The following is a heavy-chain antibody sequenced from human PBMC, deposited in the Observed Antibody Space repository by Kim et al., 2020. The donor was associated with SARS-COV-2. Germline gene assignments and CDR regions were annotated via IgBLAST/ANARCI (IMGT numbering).Heavy chain of an antibody. J-gene: IGHJ4*02. D-gene: IGHD2-15*01. CDR2: INPSGGST. CDR1: GYTFTSYY. Sequence: ASVKVSCKASGYTFTSYYMHWVRQAPGQGLEWMGIINPSGGSTSYAQKFQGRVTMTRDTSTSTVYMELSSLRSEDTAVYYCARDGYCSGGSCYSTGSGGFDYWGQGTLVTVSS. V-gene: IGHV1-46*01. CDR3: ARDGYCSGGSCYSTGSGGFDY.